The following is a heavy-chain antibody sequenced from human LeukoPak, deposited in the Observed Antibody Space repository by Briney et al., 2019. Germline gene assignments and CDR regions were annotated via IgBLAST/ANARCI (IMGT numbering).Heavy chain of an antibody. D-gene: IGHD5-18*01. J-gene: IGHJ6*03. V-gene: IGHV3-30*03. CDR2: ISYDGSNK. Sequence: PGGSLRLSCAASGFTFSTYWMHWVRQAPGKGLEWVAVISYDGSNKYYADSVKGRFTISRDNSKNTLYLQMNSLRAEDTAVYYCARGVWGYSYGFYSGYYMDVWGKGTTVTVSS. CDR1: GFTFSTYW. CDR3: ARGVWGYSYGFYSGYYMDV.